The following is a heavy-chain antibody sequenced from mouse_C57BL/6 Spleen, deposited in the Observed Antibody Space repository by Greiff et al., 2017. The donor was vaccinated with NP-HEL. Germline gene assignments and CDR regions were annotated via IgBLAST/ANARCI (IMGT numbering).Heavy chain of an antibody. CDR2: ISYDGSN. J-gene: IGHJ1*03. CDR3: ARGDWDVDYWYFDV. V-gene: IGHV3-6*01. Sequence: VQLKESGPGLVKPSQSLSLTCSVTGYSITSGYYWNWIRQFPGNKLEWMGYISYDGSNNYNPSLKNRISITRDTSKNQFFLKLNSVTTEDTATYYCARGDWDVDYWYFDVWGTGTTVTVSS. CDR1: GYSITSGYY. D-gene: IGHD4-1*01.